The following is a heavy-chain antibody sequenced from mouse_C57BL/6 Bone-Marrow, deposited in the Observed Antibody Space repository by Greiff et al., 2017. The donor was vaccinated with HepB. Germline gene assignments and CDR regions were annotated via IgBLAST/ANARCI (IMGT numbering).Heavy chain of an antibody. Sequence: DVKLQESGPGLVKPSQSLSLTCSVTGYSITSGYYWNWIRQFPGNKLEWMGYISYGGSNNYNPSLKNRISITRDTSKNQFFLKLNSVTTEDTATYYCARDRGWLPYYFDYWGQGTTLTVSS. CDR1: GYSITSGYY. CDR2: ISYGGSN. J-gene: IGHJ2*01. D-gene: IGHD2-3*01. CDR3: ARDRGWLPYYFDY. V-gene: IGHV3-6*01.